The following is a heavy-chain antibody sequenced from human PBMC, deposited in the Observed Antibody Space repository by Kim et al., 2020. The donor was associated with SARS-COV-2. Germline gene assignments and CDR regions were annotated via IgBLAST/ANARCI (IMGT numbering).Heavy chain of an antibody. J-gene: IGHJ6*02. CDR2: ISYDGSNK. D-gene: IGHD3-10*01. Sequence: GGSLRLSCAASGFTFSSCAMHWVRQAPGKGLEWVAVISYDGSNKNYADSVKGRFTISRDNSKNTLYLQMNSLRAEDTAMYYCARDAWSRLRGLTYSYYGMDAWGPGTTGTASS. CDR3: ARDAWSRLRGLTYSYYGMDA. CDR1: GFTFSSCA. V-gene: IGHV3-30-3*01.